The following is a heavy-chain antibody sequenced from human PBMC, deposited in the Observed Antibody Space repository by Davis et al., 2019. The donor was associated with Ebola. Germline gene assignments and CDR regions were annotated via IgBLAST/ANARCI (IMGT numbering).Heavy chain of an antibody. CDR2: IYPGDSDT. J-gene: IGHJ4*02. CDR3: ARLRQRYSSGWYGNLDY. Sequence: GGSLRLSCKGSGYSFTSYWIGWVRQMPGKGLEWMGIIYPGDSDTRYSPSFQGQVTIPADKSISTAYLQWSSLKASDTAMYFCARLRQRYSSGWYGNLDYWGQGTLVTVSS. V-gene: IGHV5-51*01. D-gene: IGHD6-19*01. CDR1: GYSFTSYW.